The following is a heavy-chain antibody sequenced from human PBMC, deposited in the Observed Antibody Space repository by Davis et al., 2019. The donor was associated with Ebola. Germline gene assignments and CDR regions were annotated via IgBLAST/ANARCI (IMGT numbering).Heavy chain of an antibody. Sequence: PRGSLRLSCTVSAGNMTSHHSTWIRQSPGKGLEWIGHIYNSGTTKYNSALKSRVSMSIATSKNQFSLKVTSVIAAATAVYYCARYRGSLVASVRYGMDVWGQGTTVTVSS. CDR2: IYNSGTT. D-gene: IGHD2-21*01. CDR3: ARYRGSLVASVRYGMDV. CDR1: AGNMTSHH. V-gene: IGHV4-4*09. J-gene: IGHJ6*02.